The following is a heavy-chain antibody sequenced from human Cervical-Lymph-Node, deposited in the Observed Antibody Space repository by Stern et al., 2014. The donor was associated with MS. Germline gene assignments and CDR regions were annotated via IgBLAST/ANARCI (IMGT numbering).Heavy chain of an antibody. CDR3: ARGLYPSTFHD. V-gene: IGHV4-31*03. J-gene: IGHJ3*01. D-gene: IGHD5/OR15-5a*01. CDR2: IFYGGSAYHSSGNT. Sequence: QVQLQESGPGLVQPSQTLSLTCSVSGDSMSSGGHYWSWIRQHPGKGLEWIGYIFYGGSAYHSSGNTYYSPSLKGRITISVDTSKRQFALRVSSVTAADTAMYYCARGLYPSTFHDWGQGTMVTVSS. CDR1: GDSMSSGGHY.